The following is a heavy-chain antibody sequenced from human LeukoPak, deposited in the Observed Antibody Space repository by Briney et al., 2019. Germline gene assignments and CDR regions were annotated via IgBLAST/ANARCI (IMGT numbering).Heavy chain of an antibody. J-gene: IGHJ4*02. CDR1: GYSFTTYW. V-gene: IGHV5-51*01. CDR2: IYPGDSDV. Sequence: GESLKISCQAFGYSFTTYWIGWVRQMPGKGLECMGIIYPGDSDVRYSPSFQGQVTISADKSISTAYLQCSSLKASDTAMYYCARIPSFDFWSGSLFYYFDYWGQGTLVTVSS. D-gene: IGHD3-3*01. CDR3: ARIPSFDFWSGSLFYYFDY.